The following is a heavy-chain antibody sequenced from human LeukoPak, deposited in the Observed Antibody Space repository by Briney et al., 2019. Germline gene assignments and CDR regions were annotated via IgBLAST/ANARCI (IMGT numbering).Heavy chain of an antibody. V-gene: IGHV4-59*01. Sequence: KPSETLSLTCTVSGDSISTYYWSWIRQPPGKGLEWIGYIYYSGSTNYSPSLKSRVTMSVDTSKNQFSLNLSSVTAADTAVYYCARDSGTYRLFDHWGQGTLVTVSS. CDR1: GDSISTYY. CDR3: ARDSGTYRLFDH. CDR2: IYYSGST. J-gene: IGHJ4*02. D-gene: IGHD1-26*01.